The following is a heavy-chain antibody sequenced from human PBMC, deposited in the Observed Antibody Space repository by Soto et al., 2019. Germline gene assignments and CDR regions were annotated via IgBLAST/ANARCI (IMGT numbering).Heavy chain of an antibody. Sequence: SETLSLTCAVYGGSFSGYYWSWIRQPPGKGLEWIGEINHSGSTNYNPSLKSRVTISVDTSKNQFSLKLSSVTAADTAVYYCARLTAAGTEVRFDPWGRGTLVNVSS. CDR2: INHSGST. CDR3: ARLTAAGTEVRFDP. D-gene: IGHD6-13*01. V-gene: IGHV4-34*01. J-gene: IGHJ5*02. CDR1: GGSFSGYY.